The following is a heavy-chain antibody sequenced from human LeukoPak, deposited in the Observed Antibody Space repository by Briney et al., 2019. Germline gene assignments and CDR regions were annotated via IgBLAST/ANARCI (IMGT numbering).Heavy chain of an antibody. V-gene: IGHV1-2*02. Sequence: ASVKVPCKASGYTFTGYYMHWVRQAPGQGLEWMGWINPNSGGTNYAQKFQGRVTMTRDTSISTAYMELSRLRSDDTAVYYCARVVGATGYNAFDIWGQGTMVTVSS. CDR1: GYTFTGYY. CDR2: INPNSGGT. D-gene: IGHD1-26*01. J-gene: IGHJ3*02. CDR3: ARVVGATGYNAFDI.